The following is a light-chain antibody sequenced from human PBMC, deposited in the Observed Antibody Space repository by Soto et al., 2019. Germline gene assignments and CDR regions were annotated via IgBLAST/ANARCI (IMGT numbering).Light chain of an antibody. J-gene: IGKJ4*01. Sequence: AIQMTQSPSSLSASVGERVTITCRASQAIINDLGWYQQKPGKAPKLLIFGASTLQTGVASRFSGSGSGTEFTLTISSLQPEDFATYYCLQDNNYPLPFGGGTKVDIK. CDR2: GAS. CDR3: LQDNNYPLP. V-gene: IGKV1-6*01. CDR1: QAIIND.